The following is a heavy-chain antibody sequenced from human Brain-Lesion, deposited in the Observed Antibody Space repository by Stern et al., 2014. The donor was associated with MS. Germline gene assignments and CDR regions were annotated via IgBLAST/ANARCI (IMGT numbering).Heavy chain of an antibody. D-gene: IGHD1-26*01. CDR3: ARHDSVPRPSQLYSARDRGPGYFDY. Sequence: QLQLQESGPGLVKPSETLSLTCTVSGGSISSSTYYWAWLRQPPGKGLEWIGNIYYSGSTYYNPSLKSRVTISVDMSKNQFSLKLSSVTAADTAIYYCARHDSVPRPSQLYSARDRGPGYFDYWGQGTLVTVSS. J-gene: IGHJ4*02. V-gene: IGHV4-39*01. CDR2: IYYSGST. CDR1: GGSISSSTYY.